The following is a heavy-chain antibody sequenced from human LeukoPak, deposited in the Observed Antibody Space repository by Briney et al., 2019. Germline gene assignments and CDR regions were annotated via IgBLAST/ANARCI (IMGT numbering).Heavy chain of an antibody. CDR3: ARAPKDFWSGHEYYFDY. Sequence: GASVKVSCKASGYTFSTHGINWVRQAPGQGLEWMGWISAYNGNTNYAQKLQGRVTMTTDTSTSTAYMELRSLRSDDTAVYYCARAPKDFWSGHEYYFDYWGQGTLVTVSS. CDR2: ISAYNGNT. J-gene: IGHJ4*02. D-gene: IGHD3-3*01. V-gene: IGHV1-18*01. CDR1: GYTFSTHG.